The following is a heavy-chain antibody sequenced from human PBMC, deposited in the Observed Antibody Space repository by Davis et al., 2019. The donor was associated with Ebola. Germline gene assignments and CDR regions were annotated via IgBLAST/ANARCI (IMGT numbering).Heavy chain of an antibody. CDR1: GFTFDDYA. Sequence: GGVLKISCAASGFTFDDYAMHWVRQAPGKGLEWVSLISGDGGSTYYADSVKGRFTISRDNSKNSLYLQMNSLRTEDTALYYCAKGLRKYYYYGMDVWGQGTTVTVSS. CDR3: AKGLRKYYYYGMDV. D-gene: IGHD2-8*01. V-gene: IGHV3-43*02. J-gene: IGHJ6*02. CDR2: ISGDGGST.